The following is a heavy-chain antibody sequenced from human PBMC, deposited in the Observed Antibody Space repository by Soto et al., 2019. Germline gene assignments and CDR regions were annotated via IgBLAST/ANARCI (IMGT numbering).Heavy chain of an antibody. CDR2: ISYSGST. Sequence: QVQLQESGPGLVKPSQTLSLTCTVSGGSIKNSGYYWSWIRQHPEKGLEWIGYISYSGSTDYAPSLKSRVTMSADTSKNQFFLNLTSVTAADTAVYYCGRDAVTKRDFYYYGMDVWGRGTTVTVSS. CDR3: GRDAVTKRDFYYYGMDV. D-gene: IGHD4-4*01. CDR1: GGSIKNSGYY. J-gene: IGHJ6*02. V-gene: IGHV4-31*03.